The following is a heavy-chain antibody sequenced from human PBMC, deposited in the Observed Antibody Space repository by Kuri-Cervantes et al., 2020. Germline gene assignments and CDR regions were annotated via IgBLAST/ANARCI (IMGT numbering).Heavy chain of an antibody. Sequence: GESLKISCAASGFTFSSYSMNWVRQAPGKGLEWVSSISSSSSYIYYADSVKGRFTISRDNAKNSLYLQMNSLRAEDTAVYYCARDSARIVGAVDYGYWGQGTLVTVSS. D-gene: IGHD1-26*01. CDR1: GFTFSSYS. J-gene: IGHJ4*02. V-gene: IGHV3-21*01. CDR2: ISSSSSYI. CDR3: ARDSARIVGAVDYGY.